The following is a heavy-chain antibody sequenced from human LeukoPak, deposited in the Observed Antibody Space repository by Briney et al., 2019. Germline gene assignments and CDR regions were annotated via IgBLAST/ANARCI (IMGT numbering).Heavy chain of an antibody. D-gene: IGHD2-15*01. Sequence: GASVKVSCKASGYTFTGYYMHWVRQAPGQGLEWMGWINPNSGGTNYAQKFQGRVTLTRDTSITTAYMELSSLRSDDTAVYYCARGGRTAATSLPENWGQGTLVTVSS. J-gene: IGHJ4*02. CDR2: INPNSGGT. V-gene: IGHV1-2*02. CDR1: GYTFTGYY. CDR3: ARGGRTAATSLPEN.